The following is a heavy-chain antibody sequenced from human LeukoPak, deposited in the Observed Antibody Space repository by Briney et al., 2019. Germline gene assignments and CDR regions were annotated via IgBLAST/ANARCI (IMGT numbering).Heavy chain of an antibody. CDR1: GFKFKTYW. V-gene: IGHV3-7*03. Sequence: GGSLRLSCAASGFKFKTYWMSWVRQAPGKGLEWVAYIKQDGSEESYVGSVKGRFTISRDNTKNSVYLEMNSLRAEDMAVYYCARGHYNMDVWGQGTTVIVSS. CDR3: ARGHYNMDV. J-gene: IGHJ6*03. CDR2: IKQDGSEE.